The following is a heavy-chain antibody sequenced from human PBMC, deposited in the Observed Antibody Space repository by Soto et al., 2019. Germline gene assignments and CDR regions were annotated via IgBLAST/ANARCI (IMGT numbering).Heavy chain of an antibody. V-gene: IGHV3-30*18. CDR2: ISYDGSNK. CDR3: AKASLSPIAVAGVDY. CDR1: GFTFSSYG. Sequence: QVQLVESGGGVVQPGRSLRLSCAASGFTFSSYGMHWVRQAPGKGLEWVAVISYDGSNKYYADSVKGRFTISRDNSKNTLYLQMNSLRAEDTAVYYCAKASLSPIAVAGVDYWGQGTLVTVSS. D-gene: IGHD6-19*01. J-gene: IGHJ4*02.